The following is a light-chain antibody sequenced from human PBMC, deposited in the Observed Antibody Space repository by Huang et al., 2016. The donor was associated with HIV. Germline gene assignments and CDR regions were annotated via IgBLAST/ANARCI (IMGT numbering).Light chain of an antibody. CDR2: DAS. V-gene: IGKV3-11*01. Sequence: EIVLTQSPATLSLSPGERATLSCRASQSISSYLAWYQQKPGRAPRLLIYDASHRASGIPPRFSGSGSGTDFTLTIGILEPEDFAVYYCQQRDNWPPITFGRGTRLEIK. CDR1: QSISSY. J-gene: IGKJ5*01. CDR3: QQRDNWPPIT.